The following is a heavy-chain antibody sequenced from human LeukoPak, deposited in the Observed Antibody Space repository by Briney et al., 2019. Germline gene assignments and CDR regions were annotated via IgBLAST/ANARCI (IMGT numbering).Heavy chain of an antibody. CDR2: ISYGGSNK. Sequence: GGSLRLSCAASGFTFSSYAMHWVRQAPGKGLEWVAVISYGGSNKYYADSVKGRFTISRDNSKNTLYLQMNSLRAEDTAVYYCARDHYSYGYYYGMDVWGKGTTVTVSS. D-gene: IGHD5-18*01. V-gene: IGHV3-30*04. CDR3: ARDHYSYGYYYGMDV. J-gene: IGHJ6*04. CDR1: GFTFSSYA.